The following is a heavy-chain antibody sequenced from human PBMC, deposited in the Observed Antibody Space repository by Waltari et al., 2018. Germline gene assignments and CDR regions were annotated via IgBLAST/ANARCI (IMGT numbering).Heavy chain of an antibody. Sequence: QVQLVQSGAEAKKPGSSVKVSCKASGATFRSYTLIWVRQAPGQGLAWLGRIIPILGIANYAQKFQGRVTITADKSTSTAYMELSSLRSEDTAVYYCASFAPGYASSAFDIWGQGTMVTVSS. D-gene: IGHD5-12*01. CDR1: GATFRSYT. CDR3: ASFAPGYASSAFDI. CDR2: IIPILGIA. V-gene: IGHV1-69*02. J-gene: IGHJ3*02.